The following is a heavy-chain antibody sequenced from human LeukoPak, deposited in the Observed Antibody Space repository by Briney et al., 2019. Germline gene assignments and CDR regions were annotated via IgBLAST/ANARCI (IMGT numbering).Heavy chain of an antibody. CDR3: ARAYYMDV. CDR2: IYSGGST. V-gene: IGHV3-66*01. Sequence: GGSLRLSCAASGFTFSSYGMSWVRQAPGKGLEWVSVIYSGGSTYYADSVKGRFTISRDNPKNTLYLQMNSLRAEDTAVYYCARAYYMDVWGKGTTVTISS. J-gene: IGHJ6*03. CDR1: GFTFSSYG.